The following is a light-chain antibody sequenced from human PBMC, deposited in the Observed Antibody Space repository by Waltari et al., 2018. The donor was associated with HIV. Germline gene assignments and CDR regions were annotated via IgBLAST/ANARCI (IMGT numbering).Light chain of an antibody. Sequence: QSALTQPASVSGFLGQSINISCTGISTDSRFYQYVSWYQQYPGKTPRLIIFDINNRPSGVSAHFSGSRSGNSASLTFSGLQSGDEAHYYCASNRLDYTLIFGGGTKLTVL. V-gene: IGLV2-14*03. J-gene: IGLJ2*01. CDR3: ASNRLDYTLI. CDR1: STDSRFYQY. CDR2: DIN.